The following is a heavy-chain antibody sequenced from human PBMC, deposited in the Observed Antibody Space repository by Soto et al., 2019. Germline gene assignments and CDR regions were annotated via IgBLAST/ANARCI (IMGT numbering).Heavy chain of an antibody. J-gene: IGHJ4*02. Sequence: PGGSLRLDCAASGVNLGIYWMHWVRQAPGKGLVWVSRINDYGTTINYAESVEGRFTISRDDAKSEVYLQMNNLRAADTAVYYCARGGMEPFDYWGPGALVTVSS. CDR2: INDYGTTI. CDR3: ARGGMEPFDY. V-gene: IGHV3-74*01. CDR1: GVNLGIYW. D-gene: IGHD1-1*01.